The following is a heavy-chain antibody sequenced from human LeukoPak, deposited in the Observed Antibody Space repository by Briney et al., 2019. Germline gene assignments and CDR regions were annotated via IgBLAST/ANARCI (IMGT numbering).Heavy chain of an antibody. Sequence: GGSLRLSCAASGFTFSTYWMHWVRQAPGKGLEWVANIKTDGSDMRYADSVRGRFTISRDNAKNSLYLQMNSLSVEDTAVYYCAKPRDYYGPFAYWGQGTLVTVSS. CDR2: IKTDGSDM. V-gene: IGHV3-7*01. CDR1: GFTFSTYW. D-gene: IGHD3-10*01. CDR3: AKPRDYYGPFAY. J-gene: IGHJ4*02.